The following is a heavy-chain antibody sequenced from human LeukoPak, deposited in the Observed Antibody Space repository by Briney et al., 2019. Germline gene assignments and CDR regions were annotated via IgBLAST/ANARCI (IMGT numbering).Heavy chain of an antibody. D-gene: IGHD6-19*01. Sequence: SETLSLTCAVYGGSFSGYYWSWIRQPPGKGLEWIGEINHSGSTTYNPSLKSRVTISVDTSKNQFSLKLSSVTAADTAVYYCARGTDSSGWYDYYYYGMDVWGQGTTVTVSS. CDR2: INHSGST. CDR1: GGSFSGYY. CDR3: ARGTDSSGWYDYYYYGMDV. V-gene: IGHV4-34*01. J-gene: IGHJ6*02.